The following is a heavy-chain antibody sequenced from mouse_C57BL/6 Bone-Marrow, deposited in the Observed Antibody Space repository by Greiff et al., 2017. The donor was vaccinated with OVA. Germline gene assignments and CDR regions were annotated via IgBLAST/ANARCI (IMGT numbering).Heavy chain of an antibody. J-gene: IGHJ1*03. D-gene: IGHD2-3*01. Sequence: EVQRVESGGDLVKPGGSLKLSCAASGFTFSSYGMSWVRQTPDKRLAWVATISSGGSYTYYPDSVKGRFTISSDNAKNTLYLQMSSLKSEDTAMYYCARHVDGYYVGWYFDVWGTGTTVTVSS. CDR2: ISSGGSYT. V-gene: IGHV5-6*01. CDR1: GFTFSSYG. CDR3: ARHVDGYYVGWYFDV.